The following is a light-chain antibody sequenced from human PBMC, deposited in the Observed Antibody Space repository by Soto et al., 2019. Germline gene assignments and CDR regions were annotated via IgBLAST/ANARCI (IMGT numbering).Light chain of an antibody. Sequence: QSVLTQPASVSGSPGQSITISCTGTSSDVGGYNVVSWYQQHPGKAPKLMIYDVSNRPSGVSNRFSGSKSGNTASLTISGLQPEDEADYYCSSYTSSSTLYVFGTGTKLTVL. J-gene: IGLJ1*01. CDR1: SSDVGGYNV. CDR2: DVS. CDR3: SSYTSSSTLYV. V-gene: IGLV2-14*01.